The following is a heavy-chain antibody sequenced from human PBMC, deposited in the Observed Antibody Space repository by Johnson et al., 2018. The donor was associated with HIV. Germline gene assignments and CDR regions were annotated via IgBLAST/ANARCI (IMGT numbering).Heavy chain of an antibody. V-gene: IGHV3-30*18. CDR2: ISHDGSKK. Sequence: QVQLVESGGGLVKPEGSLRLSCAASGFTFSDYYMSWIRQAPGKGLEWVTVISHDGSKKYYADSLKGRFTISRDNSKNTLYLQMNSLRAEDTAVYYCAKRVGYDYGDYTTGAFDIWGQGTMVTVSS. J-gene: IGHJ3*02. CDR3: AKRVGYDYGDYTTGAFDI. CDR1: GFTFSDYY. D-gene: IGHD4-17*01.